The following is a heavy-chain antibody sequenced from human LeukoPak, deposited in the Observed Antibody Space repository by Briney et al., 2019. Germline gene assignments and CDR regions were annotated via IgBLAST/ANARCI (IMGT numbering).Heavy chain of an antibody. Sequence: GGSLRLSCAASGFTFSSYAMSWVRQAPGKGLEWVSAISGSGGSTYYADSVKGRFTISRDNSKNTLYLQMNSLRAEDTAVYYCAKAVAIYDILTGYSYYFDYWGQGTLVTVSS. CDR3: AKAVAIYDILTGYSYYFDY. CDR2: ISGSGGST. D-gene: IGHD3-9*01. CDR1: GFTFSSYA. J-gene: IGHJ4*02. V-gene: IGHV3-23*01.